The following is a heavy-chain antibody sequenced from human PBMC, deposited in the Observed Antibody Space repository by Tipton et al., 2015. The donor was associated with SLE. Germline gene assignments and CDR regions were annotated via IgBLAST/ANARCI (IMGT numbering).Heavy chain of an antibody. D-gene: IGHD4-11*01. J-gene: IGHJ6*02. CDR2: IYHSATT. CDR1: GGSINSYIW. CDR3: ARGPVYSNYYFYRMDV. V-gene: IGHV4-4*02. Sequence: GLVKPSGTVSLTCAVSGGSINSYIWWTWVRQPPGKGLEWIGEIYHSATTNFNPSLTSRITISLDKSNNHFSLRLSSLTAADTAVYYCARGPVYSNYYFYRMDVWGQGTTGSVSS.